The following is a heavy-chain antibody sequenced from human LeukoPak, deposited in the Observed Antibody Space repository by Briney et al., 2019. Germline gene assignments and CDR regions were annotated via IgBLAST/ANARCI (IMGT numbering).Heavy chain of an antibody. CDR1: GFTFSSYA. CDR2: VSGSAENT. V-gene: IGHV3-23*01. CDR3: AKATYYYDSYGYNGVFEY. D-gene: IGHD3-22*01. Sequence: PGGSLRLSCAASGFTFSSYAMSWVRQAPGKGLEWVSAVSGSAENTYYADSVKGRFTISRDSSKNTLYLQMNSLRAEDTAVYFCAKATYYYDSYGYNGVFEYWGQGSLLTVSS. J-gene: IGHJ4*02.